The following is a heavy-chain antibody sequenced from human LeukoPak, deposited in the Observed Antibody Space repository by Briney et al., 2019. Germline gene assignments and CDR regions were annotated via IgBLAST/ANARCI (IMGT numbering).Heavy chain of an antibody. V-gene: IGHV4-61*08. CDR3: ARAGMVRGVIWGPFDY. D-gene: IGHD3-10*01. CDR2: ISYSGST. CDR1: GGSVSSGVYH. J-gene: IGHJ4*02. Sequence: ASETLSLTCTVSGGSVSSGVYHWSWIRQPPGKGLEWIGYISYSGSTNYNPSLKSRVTISVDTSKNQFSLNLSSVTAADTAVYYCARAGMVRGVIWGPFDYWGQGTLVTVSS.